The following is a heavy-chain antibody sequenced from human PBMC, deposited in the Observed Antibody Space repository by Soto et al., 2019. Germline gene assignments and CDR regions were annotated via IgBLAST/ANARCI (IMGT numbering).Heavy chain of an antibody. D-gene: IGHD5-12*01. J-gene: IGHJ4*02. CDR3: ARDGPNSGYDIDYYFDY. V-gene: IGHV3-21*01. CDR2: ISSSSSYI. CDR1: GFTFSSYS. Sequence: GGSLRLSCAASGFTFSSYSMNWVRQAPGKGLEWVSSISSSSSYIYYADSVKGQFTISRDNAKNSLYLQMNSLRAEDTAVYYCARDGPNSGYDIDYYFDYWGQGTLVTVSS.